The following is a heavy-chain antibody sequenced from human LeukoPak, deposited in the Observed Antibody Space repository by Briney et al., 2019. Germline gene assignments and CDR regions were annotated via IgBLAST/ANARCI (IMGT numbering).Heavy chain of an antibody. CDR3: VRDGGYTGGWTYGAGDY. CDR1: GFTFSAYV. D-gene: IGHD2-8*02. Sequence: PGGSLRLSCAAPGFTFSAYVMHWVRQAPGKGLECVAVISTDGNEKYYADSVKGRFSISRDNSKNTLYLQMSSPRTEDTAVYYCVRDGGYTGGWTYGAGDYWGQGNLVTVSS. CDR2: ISTDGNEK. J-gene: IGHJ4*01. V-gene: IGHV3-30*04.